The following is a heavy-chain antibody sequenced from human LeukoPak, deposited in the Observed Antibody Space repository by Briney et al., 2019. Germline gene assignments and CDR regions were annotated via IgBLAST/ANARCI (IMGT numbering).Heavy chain of an antibody. D-gene: IGHD3-10*01. CDR1: GFTFSSHA. J-gene: IGHJ4*02. CDR3: AKDRGFYGSATYYFDY. V-gene: IGHV3-23*01. CDR2: IGKCGASP. Sequence: GGSLRLSCAASGFTFSSHAMNWVRQAPGKGLEWVSGIGKCGASPHYADSVKGRFTISRDNSKNTLFLQMNSLRAEDTAVYFRAKDRGFYGSATYYFDYWGQGTMVTVSS.